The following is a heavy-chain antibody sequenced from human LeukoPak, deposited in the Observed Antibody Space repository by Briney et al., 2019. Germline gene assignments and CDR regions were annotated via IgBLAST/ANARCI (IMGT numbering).Heavy chain of an antibody. J-gene: IGHJ6*02. CDR2: IKQDGSEK. CDR3: ARDKGPFWDPRCYYYGMDV. V-gene: IGHV3-7*01. Sequence: GGSLRLSCAASGFTFSSYWMSWVRQAPGKGLEWVANIKQDGSEKYYVDSVKGRFTISRDNAKNSLYLQMNSLRAEDTAVYYCARDKGPFWDPRCYYYGMDVWGQGTTVTVSS. CDR1: GFTFSSYW. D-gene: IGHD1-26*01.